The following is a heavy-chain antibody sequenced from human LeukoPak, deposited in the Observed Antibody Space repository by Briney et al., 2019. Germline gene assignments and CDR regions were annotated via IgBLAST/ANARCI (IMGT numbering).Heavy chain of an antibody. V-gene: IGHV4-30-4*01. CDR3: ASTNCSSARCYGANWFDP. CDR1: GGSISSGDYY. D-gene: IGHD2-2*01. J-gene: IGHJ5*02. CDR2: INYSGST. Sequence: SETLSLTCTVSGGSISSGDYYWSWIRQPPGKGLGWIGYINYSGSTFHYNPSLKSRVTISVDTSKNQSSLRLNSVTVADSAVYYCASTNCSSARCYGANWFDPWGQGTLVTVSS.